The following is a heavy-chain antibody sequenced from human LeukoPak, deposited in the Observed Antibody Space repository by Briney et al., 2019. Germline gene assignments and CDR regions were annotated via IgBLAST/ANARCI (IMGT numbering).Heavy chain of an antibody. V-gene: IGHV3-23*01. CDR2: ISGGGGST. CDR3: AKDPANCSSTSCFYYYYYYMDV. J-gene: IGHJ6*03. Sequence: GGSLRLSCAASGLTFSSYAMSWVRQAPGKGLEWVSGISGGGGSTYYADSVKGRFTISRDNSKNTLYLQMNSLRAEDTAVYYCAKDPANCSSTSCFYYYYYYMDVWGKGTTVTVSS. D-gene: IGHD2-2*01. CDR1: GLTFSSYA.